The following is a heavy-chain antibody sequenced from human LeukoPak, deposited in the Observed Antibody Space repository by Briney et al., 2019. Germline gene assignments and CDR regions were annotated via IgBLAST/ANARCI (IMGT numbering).Heavy chain of an antibody. CDR1: GGSISSYY. CDR2: IYTSGST. Sequence: PSETLSLTCTVSGGSISSYYWSWIRQPAGKGLEWIGRIYTSGSTNYNPSLKSRVTISVDTSKNQFSLKLSSVTAADTAVYYCAREYDFWSGYLENWFDPWGQGTLVTVSS. J-gene: IGHJ5*02. V-gene: IGHV4-4*07. D-gene: IGHD3-3*01. CDR3: AREYDFWSGYLENWFDP.